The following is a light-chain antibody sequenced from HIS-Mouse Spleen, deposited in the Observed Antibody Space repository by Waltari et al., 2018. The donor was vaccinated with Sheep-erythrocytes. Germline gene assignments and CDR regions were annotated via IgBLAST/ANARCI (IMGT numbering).Light chain of an antibody. CDR3: CSYAGSYNHV. Sequence: QSALTQPPSASGSPGQSVTISCTGTSSDVGGYNYVSWYQQHPGKAPKLMIYDVSQRLSGVPDRFSGSKSGNTASLTISGLQAEDEADYYCCSYAGSYNHVFATGTKVTVL. CDR2: DVS. J-gene: IGLJ1*01. CDR1: SSDVGGYNY. V-gene: IGLV2-8*01.